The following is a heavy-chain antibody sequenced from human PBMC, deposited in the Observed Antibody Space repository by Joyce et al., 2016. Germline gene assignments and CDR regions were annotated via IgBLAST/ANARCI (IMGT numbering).Heavy chain of an antibody. V-gene: IGHV3-53*01. D-gene: IGHD3-9*01. Sequence: EVQLVESGGGLIQPGGSLRLSCAASGLTVSSNYRNWVRQSPGKGLEWVSGLYRSGSTYYADSVKGRFTISRDDAKNTVYLQMNSLRAEDTAVYYCARGSIDILTGYYPLDNWGQGTLVTVSS. CDR3: ARGSIDILTGYYPLDN. CDR2: LYRSGST. CDR1: GLTVSSNY. J-gene: IGHJ4*02.